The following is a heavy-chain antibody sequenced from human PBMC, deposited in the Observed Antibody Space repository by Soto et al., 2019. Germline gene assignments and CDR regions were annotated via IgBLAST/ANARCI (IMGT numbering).Heavy chain of an antibody. D-gene: IGHD2-15*01. V-gene: IGHV1-18*01. CDR1: GYTFTSYG. CDR2: ISAYNGNT. CDR3: ARVFEDIVVVVAPPDLQYYNWFDP. J-gene: IGHJ5*02. Sequence: QVQLVQSGAEVKKPGASVKVSCKASGYTFTSYGISWVRQAPGQGLEWMGWISAYNGNTNYAQKLQGRVTMTTDTSTSTAYMELRSLRSDDTAVYYCARVFEDIVVVVAPPDLQYYNWFDPWGQGTLVTVSS.